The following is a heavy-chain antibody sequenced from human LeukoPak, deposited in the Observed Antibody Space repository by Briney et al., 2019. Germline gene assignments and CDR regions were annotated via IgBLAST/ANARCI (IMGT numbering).Heavy chain of an antibody. CDR2: ISSSSSTI. CDR3: ARGAAAGRGAFDI. V-gene: IGHV3-48*01. J-gene: IGHJ3*02. Sequence: GGSLRLSCAASGFTFSSYSMNWVRQAPGKGLEWASYISSSSSTIYYADSVKGRFTISRDNGKNSLYLQMNSLRAEDTAVYYCARGAAAGRGAFDIWGQGTMVTVSS. D-gene: IGHD6-13*01. CDR1: GFTFSSYS.